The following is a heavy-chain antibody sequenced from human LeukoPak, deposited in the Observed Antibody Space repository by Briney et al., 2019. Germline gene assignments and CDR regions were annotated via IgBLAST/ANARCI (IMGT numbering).Heavy chain of an antibody. Sequence: PGGSLRLSCAVSGITLSNYGMSWVRQAPGKGLEWIGSIYYSGSTYYNPSLKSRVTISVDTSKNQFSLKLSSVTAADTAVYYCARVESGDYGFDYWGQGTLVTVSS. CDR3: ARVESGDYGFDY. D-gene: IGHD4-17*01. CDR1: GITLSNYG. V-gene: IGHV4-39*01. J-gene: IGHJ4*02. CDR2: IYYSGST.